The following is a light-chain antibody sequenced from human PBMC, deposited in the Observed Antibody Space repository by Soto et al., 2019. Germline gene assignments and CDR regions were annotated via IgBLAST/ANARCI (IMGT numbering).Light chain of an antibody. CDR2: EAS. CDR3: QQYNDWPQ. J-gene: IGKJ1*01. Sequence: EIVLTQSPATLSLSPGERATLSCRASQSVISYLASYQQKPGQAPRLLIQEASNRATGVPARFSGSGSGTDFTLTFSSREPEDFAVYYCQQYNDWPQIGHGTKVDIK. V-gene: IGKV3-11*01. CDR1: QSVISY.